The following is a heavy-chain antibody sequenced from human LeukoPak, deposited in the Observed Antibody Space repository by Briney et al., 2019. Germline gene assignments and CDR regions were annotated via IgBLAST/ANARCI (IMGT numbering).Heavy chain of an antibody. D-gene: IGHD5-18*01. Sequence: AGGSLRLSCAASGFTFSSYAMGWVRQAPGKGLEWVSAISGSGGSTYYADSVKGRFTISRDNSKNTLYLQMNSLRAEDTAVYYCAIRERGYSWYDAFDIWGQGTMVTVSS. CDR2: ISGSGGST. CDR3: AIRERGYSWYDAFDI. J-gene: IGHJ3*02. CDR1: GFTFSSYA. V-gene: IGHV3-23*01.